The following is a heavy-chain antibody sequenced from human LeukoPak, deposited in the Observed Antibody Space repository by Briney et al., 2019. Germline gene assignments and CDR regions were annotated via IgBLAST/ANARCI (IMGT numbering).Heavy chain of an antibody. CDR3: ARVISSGWYVDI. V-gene: IGHV4-34*01. J-gene: IGHJ3*02. CDR1: GGSFSGYY. D-gene: IGHD6-19*01. Sequence: SETLSLTCAVYGGSFSGYYWSWIRQPPGKGLEWIGEINHSGSTIYNPSLTSRVTMSVDTSKNQFSLKLNSVTAADTAVYYCARVISSGWYVDIWGQGTMVIVSS. CDR2: INHSGST.